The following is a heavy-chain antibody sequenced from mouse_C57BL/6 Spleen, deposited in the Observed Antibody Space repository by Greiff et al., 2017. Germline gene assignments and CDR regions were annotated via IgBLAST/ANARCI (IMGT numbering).Heavy chain of an antibody. V-gene: IGHV1-55*01. CDR3: ARWGYDYPWDY. D-gene: IGHD2-4*01. Sequence: QVQLKQPGAELVKPGASVKMSCKASGYTFTSYWITWVKQRPGQGLEWIGDLYPGSGSTNYNEKFKSKATLTVDTSSSTAYMQLSSLTSEDSAVYYCARWGYDYPWDYWGQGTSVTVSS. J-gene: IGHJ4*01. CDR1: GYTFTSYW. CDR2: LYPGSGST.